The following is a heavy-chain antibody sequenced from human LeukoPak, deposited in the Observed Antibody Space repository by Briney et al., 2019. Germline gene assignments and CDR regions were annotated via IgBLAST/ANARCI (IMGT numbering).Heavy chain of an antibody. V-gene: IGHV3-48*01. Sequence: GGSLRLSCAASGFTFSSYGMNWVRPAPGKGLEWVSYTIGSGSTTYYADSVKGRFTISRDNAKNSLYLQMNSLRAEDTAVYYCARRNSSGSPYYYYYGMDVWGQGTTVTVSS. D-gene: IGHD3-22*01. CDR1: GFTFSSYG. J-gene: IGHJ6*02. CDR2: TIGSGSTT. CDR3: ARRNSSGSPYYYYYGMDV.